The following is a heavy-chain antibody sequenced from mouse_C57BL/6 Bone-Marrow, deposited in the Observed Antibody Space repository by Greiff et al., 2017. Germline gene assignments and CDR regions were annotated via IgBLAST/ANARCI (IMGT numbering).Heavy chain of an antibody. V-gene: IGHV1-82*01. CDR3: ARWRDYGSSPGFAY. J-gene: IGHJ3*01. CDR2: IYPGDGDT. CDR1: GYAFSSSW. Sequence: QVQLQQSGPELVKPGASVKISCKASGYAFSSSWMNWVKQRAGQGLEWIGRIYPGDGDTNYNGKFKGKATLTADKSSSTAYMQLSSLTSEDSAVYFWARWRDYGSSPGFAYWGQGTRVTVAA. D-gene: IGHD1-1*01.